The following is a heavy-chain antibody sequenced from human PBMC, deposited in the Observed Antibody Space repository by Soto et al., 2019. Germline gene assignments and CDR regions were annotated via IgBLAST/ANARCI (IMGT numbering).Heavy chain of an antibody. Sequence: EVQLVESGGGLVQPGRSLRLSCAASGFTFDDYAMHWVRQAPGKGLEWVSGISRNSGSIGYADSVKGRFTISRDNAKNSLYLQMNSLRAEDTALYYCAKDISSSSRFAPFDYWGQGTLVTVSS. D-gene: IGHD6-6*01. V-gene: IGHV3-9*01. CDR1: GFTFDDYA. CDR3: AKDISSSSRFAPFDY. J-gene: IGHJ4*02. CDR2: ISRNSGSI.